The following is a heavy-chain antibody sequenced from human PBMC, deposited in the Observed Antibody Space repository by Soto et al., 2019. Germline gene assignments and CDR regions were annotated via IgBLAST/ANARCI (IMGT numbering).Heavy chain of an antibody. D-gene: IGHD6-6*01. Sequence: QVLLQESGPGLVTPSETLSLTCTVSGGSITNYYWSWIRQPPGTGLEWIGYIYYTGGTYYNPSLNSRVTISGDTSKNQFSLNLSSGTPPGTAAYFCARQRGGGSSSNFDLWGQGTLVTVSS. CDR2: IYYTGGT. CDR1: GGSITNYY. J-gene: IGHJ4*02. CDR3: ARQRGGGSSSNFDL. V-gene: IGHV4-59*08.